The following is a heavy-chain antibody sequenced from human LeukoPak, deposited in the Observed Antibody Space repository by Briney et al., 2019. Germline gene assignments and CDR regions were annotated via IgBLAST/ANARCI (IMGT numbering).Heavy chain of an antibody. CDR3: STYCSSTSCYRNWFDP. CDR2: IYYSGST. Sequence: SETLSLTCAVSGGSISSNNWWGWVRQPPGKGLEWIGYIYYSGSTYYNPSLKSRVGMSVDTSKNQFSLKLSSVTAADTAVYYCSTYCSSTSCYRNWFDPWGQGTLVTVSS. J-gene: IGHJ5*02. CDR1: GGSISSNNW. D-gene: IGHD2-2*02. V-gene: IGHV4-28*01.